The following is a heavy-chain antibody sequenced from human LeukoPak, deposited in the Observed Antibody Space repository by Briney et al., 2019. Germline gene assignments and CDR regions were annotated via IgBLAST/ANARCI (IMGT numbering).Heavy chain of an antibody. CDR2: FDPEDGET. CDR3: ARDISAKTIAPDWFDP. CDR1: GYTLTELS. V-gene: IGHV1-24*01. Sequence: ASVKVSCKVSGYTLTELSMHWVRQAPGKGLEWMGGFDPEDGETIYAQKFQGRVTMTEDTSTDTAYMELSSLRSEDTAVYYCARDISAKTIAPDWFDPWGQGTLATVSS. D-gene: IGHD6-13*01. J-gene: IGHJ5*02.